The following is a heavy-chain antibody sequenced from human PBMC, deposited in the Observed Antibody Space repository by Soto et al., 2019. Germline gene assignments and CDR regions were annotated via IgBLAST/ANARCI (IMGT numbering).Heavy chain of an antibody. Sequence: EVQLLESGGGLVQPGGSLRLSCAASGFTFSSYSMNWVRQAPGKGLEWVSSISSSSSYIYYADSVKGRFTISRDNAKNSLYLQMNSLRAEDTAVYYCARVGGGYQLLHAFDIWGQGTMVTVSS. CDR2: ISSSSSYI. CDR3: ARVGGGYQLLHAFDI. D-gene: IGHD2-2*01. V-gene: IGHV3-21*01. J-gene: IGHJ3*02. CDR1: GFTFSSYS.